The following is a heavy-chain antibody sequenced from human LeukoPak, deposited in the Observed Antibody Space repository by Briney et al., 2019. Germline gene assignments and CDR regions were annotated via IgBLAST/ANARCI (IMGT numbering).Heavy chain of an antibody. Sequence: SETLSLTCTVSGGSIHSYYWSWIRQPPGRGLEYIGYIYYTGSTNYNPSLKSRVTISVDMSKNQFSLKLSSVTAADTAVYYCARDPPGSGSFLDNWGQGTLDTVSS. CDR3: ARDPPGSGSFLDN. V-gene: IGHV4-59*01. J-gene: IGHJ4*02. D-gene: IGHD3-10*01. CDR1: GGSIHSYY. CDR2: IYYTGST.